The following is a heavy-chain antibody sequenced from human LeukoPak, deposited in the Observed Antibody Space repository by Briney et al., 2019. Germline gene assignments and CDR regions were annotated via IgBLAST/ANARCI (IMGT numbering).Heavy chain of an antibody. V-gene: IGHV3-23*01. CDR3: ARDPTDSSGYLEYFQH. J-gene: IGHJ1*01. Sequence: GGSLRLSCEASGFTFSNYAMSWVRQAPGKGLEWVSDISGSGGSTYYADSVKGRLTISRDNSKNTLYLQMNSLRAEDTAVYYCARDPTDSSGYLEYFQHWGQGTLVTVSS. CDR2: ISGSGGST. D-gene: IGHD3-22*01. CDR1: GFTFSNYA.